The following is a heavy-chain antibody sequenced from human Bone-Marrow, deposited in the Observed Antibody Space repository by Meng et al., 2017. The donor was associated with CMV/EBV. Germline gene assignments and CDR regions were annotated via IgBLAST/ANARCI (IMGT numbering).Heavy chain of an antibody. CDR2: IYYSGST. V-gene: IGHV4-59*01. CDR1: GGSISSYY. J-gene: IGHJ4*02. Sequence: SEPLSLTCTVSGGSISSYYWSWIRQPPGKGLEWIGYIYYSGSTNYNPSLKSRVTISVDTSKNQFSLKLSSVTAADTAVYYCARSATAEWLLFDYWGQGTLVTVSS. D-gene: IGHD3-3*01. CDR3: ARSATAEWLLFDY.